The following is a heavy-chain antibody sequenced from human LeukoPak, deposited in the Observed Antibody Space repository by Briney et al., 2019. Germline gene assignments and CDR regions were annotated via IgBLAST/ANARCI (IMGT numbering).Heavy chain of an antibody. Sequence: GGSLRLSCAASGFIFSSYCMMWVRQAPGKGLEWVSTIKHDGSDKYYVDSVKGRFTISRDNAKNSLYLQMNSLRAEDTAVYYCARDGLGATTFGYCYCYMDVWGKGTTVTVSS. CDR2: IKHDGSDK. D-gene: IGHD1-26*01. CDR1: GFIFSSYC. J-gene: IGHJ6*03. V-gene: IGHV3-7*01. CDR3: ARDGLGATTFGYCYCYMDV.